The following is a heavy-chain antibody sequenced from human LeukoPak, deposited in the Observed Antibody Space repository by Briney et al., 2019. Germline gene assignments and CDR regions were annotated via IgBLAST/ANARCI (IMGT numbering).Heavy chain of an antibody. CDR3: AKQQWLGCFDY. D-gene: IGHD6-19*01. CDR1: GFTFSSYA. Sequence: PGRSLRLSCAASGFTFSSYAMHWVRQAPGKGLEWVAVISYDGSNKYYADSVKGRFTISRDNSKNTLYLQMNSLRAEDTAVYYCAKQQWLGCFDYWGQGTLVTVSS. V-gene: IGHV3-30-3*02. CDR2: ISYDGSNK. J-gene: IGHJ4*02.